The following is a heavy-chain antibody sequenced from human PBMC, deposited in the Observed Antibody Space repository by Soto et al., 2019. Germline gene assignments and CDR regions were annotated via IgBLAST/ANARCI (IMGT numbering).Heavy chain of an antibody. CDR3: ARGSIAAQNDAFDI. D-gene: IGHD6-13*01. V-gene: IGHV3-48*03. CDR2: ISSSGSTI. J-gene: IGHJ3*02. CDR1: GFTFSSYE. Sequence: PGGSMSLSCAASGFTFSSYEMNWVRQATGKGLEWVSYISSSGSTIYYADSVKGRFTISRDNAKNSLYLQMNSLRAEDTAVYQCARGSIAAQNDAFDIWGQGTMVTVSS.